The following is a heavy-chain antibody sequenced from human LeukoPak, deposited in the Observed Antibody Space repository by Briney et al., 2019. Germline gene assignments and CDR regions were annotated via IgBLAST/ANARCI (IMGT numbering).Heavy chain of an antibody. CDR1: GTSMTGYF. J-gene: IGHJ4*02. D-gene: IGHD5-18*01. CDR2: IYHSGSS. Sequence: PSGTLSLTCTVSGTSMTGYFWSWIRQPPGKGLEWIGYIYHSGSSFYNPSLKSRVTISVDTSKNQFSLKLSSVTAADTAVYYCARRSYGRNFDYWGQGTLVTVSS. V-gene: IGHV4-59*12. CDR3: ARRSYGRNFDY.